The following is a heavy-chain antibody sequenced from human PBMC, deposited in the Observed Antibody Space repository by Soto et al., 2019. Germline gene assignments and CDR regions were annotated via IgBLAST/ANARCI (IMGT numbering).Heavy chain of an antibody. CDR3: AKERVVVTATTDFDY. Sequence: QVQLVESGGGVVQPGRSLRLSCAASGFTFSSYGMHWVRQAPGKGLEWVAVISYDGSNKYYADSVKGRFTISRDNSKNTLYLQRNSLRAEYTAVYYCAKERVVVTATTDFDYWGQGTLVTVSS. V-gene: IGHV3-30*18. J-gene: IGHJ4*02. CDR1: GFTFSSYG. CDR2: ISYDGSNK. D-gene: IGHD2-21*02.